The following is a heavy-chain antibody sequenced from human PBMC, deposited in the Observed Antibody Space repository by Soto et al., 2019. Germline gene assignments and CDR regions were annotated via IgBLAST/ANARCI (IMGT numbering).Heavy chain of an antibody. V-gene: IGHV5-51*01. CDR3: ARQIYDSDTGPNFQYYFDS. Sequence: PGESLKISCKGSGYSFTSYWIGWVRQMPGKGLELMGIIYPGDSDTKYSPSFQGQVTISADKSINTAYLQWTSLKASDTAMYYCARQIYDSDTGPNFQYYFDSWGQGTPVTVSS. CDR2: IYPGDSDT. D-gene: IGHD3-22*01. J-gene: IGHJ4*02. CDR1: GYSFTSYW.